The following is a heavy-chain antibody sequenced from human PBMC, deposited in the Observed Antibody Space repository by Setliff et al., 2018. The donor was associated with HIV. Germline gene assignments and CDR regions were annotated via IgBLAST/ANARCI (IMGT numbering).Heavy chain of an antibody. CDR2: ISSSGTTI. CDR3: ARPNYYDSSGSFDY. Sequence: LRLSCAASGFTFRSYEMNWVRQAPGKGLEWVSYISSSGTTIYYADSVKGRFTISRDNAKNSLYLQMNSLRAEDTAVYYCARPNYYDSSGSFDYWGQGTLVTVSS. V-gene: IGHV3-48*03. CDR1: GFTFRSYE. J-gene: IGHJ4*02. D-gene: IGHD3-22*01.